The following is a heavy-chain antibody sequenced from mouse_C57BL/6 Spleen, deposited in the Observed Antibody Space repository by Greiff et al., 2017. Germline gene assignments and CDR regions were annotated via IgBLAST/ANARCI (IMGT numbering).Heavy chain of an antibody. D-gene: IGHD2-1*01. J-gene: IGHJ4*01. CDR3: TRDRGGYGTLYYYAMDY. Sequence: EVKLVESGEGLVKPGGSLKLSCAASGFTFSRYAMSWVRQTPEKRLEWVAYISSGGDYIYYADTVKGRFTMSRDNASNTLYLQMSSLKSEDTAMYYGTRDRGGYGTLYYYAMDYWGQGTSVTVSS. V-gene: IGHV5-9-1*02. CDR2: ISSGGDYI. CDR1: GFTFSRYA.